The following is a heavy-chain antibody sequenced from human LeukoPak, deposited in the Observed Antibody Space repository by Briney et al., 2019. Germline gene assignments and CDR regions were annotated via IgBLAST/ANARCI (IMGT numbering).Heavy chain of an antibody. CDR3: ARESERITMDY. D-gene: IGHD3-10*01. J-gene: IGHJ4*02. Sequence: GASVKVSCKASGYTFTYYGISWVRQAPGQGLEWMGWISAYNGNTNFAQKLQGRVTMTTDTSTSTAYMELRTLRSDDTAVYYCARESERITMDYWGQGTLVTVSS. CDR1: GYTFTYYG. V-gene: IGHV1-18*01. CDR2: ISAYNGNT.